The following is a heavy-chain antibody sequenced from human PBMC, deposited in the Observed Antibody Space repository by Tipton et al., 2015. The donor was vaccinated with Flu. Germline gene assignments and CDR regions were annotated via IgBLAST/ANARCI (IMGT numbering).Heavy chain of an antibody. CDR2: ISSSSSYI. D-gene: IGHD2-2*01. J-gene: IGHJ5*02. CDR3: ARWEYQLLTNWFDP. CDR1: GFTFSSYS. V-gene: IGHV3-21*01. Sequence: SLRLSCAASGFTFSSYSMNWVRQAPGKGLEWVSSISSSSSYIYYADSVKGRFTISRDNAKNSLYLQMNSLRAEDTAVYYCARWEYQLLTNWFDPWGQGTLVTVSS.